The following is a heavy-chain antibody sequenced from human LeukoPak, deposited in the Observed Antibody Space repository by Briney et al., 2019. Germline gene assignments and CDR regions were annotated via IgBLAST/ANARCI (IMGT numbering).Heavy chain of an antibody. V-gene: IGHV5-51*01. CDR2: IYPGDSNI. D-gene: IGHD6-13*01. J-gene: IGHJ4*02. Sequence: GESLKISCKGSGYIFTNYWIAWVRQMPGKGLEWMGIIYPGDSNIKYSPSFQGQVTISADKSINTAYLQWGSLKASDTAMYYCARLQQQLDPFDYWGQGTLVTVSS. CDR1: GYIFTNYW. CDR3: ARLQQQLDPFDY.